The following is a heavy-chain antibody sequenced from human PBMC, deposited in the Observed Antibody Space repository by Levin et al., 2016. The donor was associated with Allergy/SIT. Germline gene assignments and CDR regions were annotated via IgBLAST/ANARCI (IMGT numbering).Heavy chain of an antibody. CDR2: INAGNGNT. Sequence: WVRQAPGQRLEWMGWINAGNGNTKYSQKFQGRVTITRDTSASTAYMELSSLRSEDTAVYYCARGYDYGGEFDYWGQGTLVTVSS. V-gene: IGHV1-3*01. D-gene: IGHD4-23*01. J-gene: IGHJ4*02. CDR3: ARGYDYGGEFDY.